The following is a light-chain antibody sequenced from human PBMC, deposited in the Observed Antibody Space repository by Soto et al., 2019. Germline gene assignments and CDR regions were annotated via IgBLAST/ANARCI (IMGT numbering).Light chain of an antibody. V-gene: IGKV1-5*03. J-gene: IGKJ1*01. Sequence: DIQMTQSPSTLSGSVGDRVTITCRASQTISSWLAWYQQKPGKAPKLLIYKASTLKSGVPSRFSGSGSGTEFTLTISSLQPDDFATYYCQQSRTFGQGTKVDIK. CDR1: QTISSW. CDR3: QQSRT. CDR2: KAS.